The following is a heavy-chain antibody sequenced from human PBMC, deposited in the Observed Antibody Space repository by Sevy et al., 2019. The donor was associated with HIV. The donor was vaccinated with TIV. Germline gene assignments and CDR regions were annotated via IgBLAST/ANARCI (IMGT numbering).Heavy chain of an antibody. CDR1: GHTFTSYG. D-gene: IGHD2-2*01. J-gene: IGHJ5*02. CDR2: ISAYNGHT. CDR3: ARASCGTNTSCYPHNWFDP. Sequence: ASVKVSCKASGHTFTSYGFNWVRQAPGQGLEWMGWISAYNGHTNYAQNLQGRVTMTTDTSTSTAYMELRSLRSDDTAMYYCARASCGTNTSCYPHNWFDPWGQGTLVTVSS. V-gene: IGHV1-18*01.